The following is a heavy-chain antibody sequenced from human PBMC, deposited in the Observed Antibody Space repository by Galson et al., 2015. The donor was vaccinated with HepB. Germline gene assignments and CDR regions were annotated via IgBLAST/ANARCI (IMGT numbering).Heavy chain of an antibody. J-gene: IGHJ4*02. CDR1: GFSFRSYT. V-gene: IGHV3-30*04. CDR2: ISYNGDTQ. CDR3: AREDRNAYDFFDY. Sequence: SLRLSCAVSGFSFRSYTMHWVRQAPGKGLEWMSSISYNGDTQNYVDSVKGRFTTSRDNSKSTLYLQMNGLRPEDTAGYYCAREDRNAYDFFDYWGQGTLVSVSP. D-gene: IGHD2-15*01.